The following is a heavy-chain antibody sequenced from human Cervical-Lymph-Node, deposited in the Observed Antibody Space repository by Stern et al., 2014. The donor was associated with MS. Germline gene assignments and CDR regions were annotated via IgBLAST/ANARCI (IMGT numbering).Heavy chain of an antibody. CDR1: GYTFTSYA. Sequence: QVQLVQSGAEVKKPGASVKVSCKAYGYTFTSYAMHWVRQAPGQRLEWMGWINAGNGNTKYSQKFQVRVSITRDTSASTAYMELSSLRSEDTAVYYCARGPPRYQGDYYGMDVCGQGTTFTVSS. CDR3: ARGPPRYQGDYYGMDV. J-gene: IGHJ6*02. CDR2: INAGNGNT. V-gene: IGHV1-3*01. D-gene: IGHD2-2*01.